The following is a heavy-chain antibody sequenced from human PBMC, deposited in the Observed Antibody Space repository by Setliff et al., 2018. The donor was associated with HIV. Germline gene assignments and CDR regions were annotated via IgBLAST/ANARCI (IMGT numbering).Heavy chain of an antibody. CDR2: MYISGST. CDR1: GGSITTGSYY. CDR3: ARAINKAFDI. J-gene: IGHJ3*02. V-gene: IGHV4-61*09. Sequence: SETLSLTCTVSGGSITTGSYYWSWIRQPAGQGLEWIGHMYISGSTTYNPSLKSRVTLSVDTSRNQFSLNLSSVTAADTAVYYCARAINKAFDIWGQGTMVTVSS.